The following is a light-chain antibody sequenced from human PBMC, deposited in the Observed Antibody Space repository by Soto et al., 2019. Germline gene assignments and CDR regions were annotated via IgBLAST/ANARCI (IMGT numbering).Light chain of an antibody. CDR2: DVS. Sequence: QSVLTQPASASGSPGQSIAISCAGTSSEVGGYEYVSWYQQHPDKAPKIMIYDVSNRPSGVSNRFSGSKSGNTASLTISGLQAEDEADYYCSSYTSSSTYVFGTGTKVTVL. CDR3: SSYTSSSTYV. J-gene: IGLJ1*01. V-gene: IGLV2-14*01. CDR1: SSEVGGYEY.